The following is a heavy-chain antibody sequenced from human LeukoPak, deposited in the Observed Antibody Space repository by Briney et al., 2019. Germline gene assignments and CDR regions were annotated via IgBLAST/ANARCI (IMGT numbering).Heavy chain of an antibody. Sequence: ASVKVSCKASGYTFTAYSIHWVRQAPGQGLDWMGRINPNSGVTNYAQEFQGRVTMTRDTSISTAYMELSRLRSDDTAVYYCARDPDPGYYWGQGTLVTVSS. CDR3: ARDPDPGYY. CDR1: GYTFTAYS. J-gene: IGHJ4*02. D-gene: IGHD3-22*01. CDR2: INPNSGVT. V-gene: IGHV1-2*06.